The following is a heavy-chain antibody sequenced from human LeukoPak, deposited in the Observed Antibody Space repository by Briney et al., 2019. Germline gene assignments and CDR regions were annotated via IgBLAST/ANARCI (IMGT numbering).Heavy chain of an antibody. Sequence: ASVKVPCKASGYTFTSYAMHWVRQAPGQRLEWMGWINAGNGNTKYSQKFQGRVTITRGTSASTAYMELSSLRSEDTAVYYCARDTPSGGYSYGYDYWGQGTLVTVSS. CDR3: ARDTPSGGYSYGYDY. J-gene: IGHJ4*02. V-gene: IGHV1-3*01. CDR1: GYTFTSYA. CDR2: INAGNGNT. D-gene: IGHD5-18*01.